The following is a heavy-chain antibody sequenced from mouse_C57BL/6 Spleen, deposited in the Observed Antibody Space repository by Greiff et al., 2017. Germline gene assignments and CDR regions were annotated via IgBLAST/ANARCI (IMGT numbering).Heavy chain of an antibody. CDR1: GFTFTDYY. CDR3: ARYEGEGGYFDV. J-gene: IGHJ1*03. CDR2: IRNKANGYTT. Sequence: EVQVVESGGGLVQPGGSLSLSCAASGFTFTDYYMSWVRQPPGKALEWLGFIRNKANGYTTEYSASVKGRFTISRDNSQSILYLQMNALRAEDSATYYCARYEGEGGYFDVWGTGTTVTVSS. V-gene: IGHV7-3*01.